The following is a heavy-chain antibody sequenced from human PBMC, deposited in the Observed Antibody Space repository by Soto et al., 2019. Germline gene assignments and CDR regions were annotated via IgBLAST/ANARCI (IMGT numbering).Heavy chain of an antibody. V-gene: IGHV1-69*06. CDR1: GGTFSSYA. CDR3: ARVGYNFWSCYHYYGMDG. Sequence: QVRLVQSGAEVKKPGSSVKVSCEASGGTFSSYAVTWVRQAPGQGLEWMGGIIPIVTTPNYAQKFQGRLTISADKSTSTSYRELRSLRSEDTGVYYCARVGYNFWSCYHYYGMDGWGQGTTVIVSS. D-gene: IGHD3-3*01. CDR2: IIPIVTTP. J-gene: IGHJ6*02.